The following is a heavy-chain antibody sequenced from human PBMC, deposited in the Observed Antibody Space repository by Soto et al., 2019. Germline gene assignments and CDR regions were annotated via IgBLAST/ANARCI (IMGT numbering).Heavy chain of an antibody. V-gene: IGHV1-18*01. CDR1: GYTFTSYG. Sequence: ASVKVSCKASGYTFTSYGISWVRQAPGQGLEWMGWISAYNGNTNYAQKLQGRVTMTTDTSTSTAYMELRSPRSDDTAVYYCARDTIFGVVIISDYWGQGTLVTVSS. CDR2: ISAYNGNT. D-gene: IGHD3-3*01. J-gene: IGHJ4*02. CDR3: ARDTIFGVVIISDY.